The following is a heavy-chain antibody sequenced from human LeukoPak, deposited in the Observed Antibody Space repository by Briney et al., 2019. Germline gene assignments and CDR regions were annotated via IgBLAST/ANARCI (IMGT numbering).Heavy chain of an antibody. Sequence: GGSLRLSCAASGFIFSSYGMHWVRQAPGKGLEWVAFIRYDGSNKYYADSVKGRFTISGDKSKNTLSLQMNSLRAEDTGVYYCAKDPGELWGQGTMVTVSS. J-gene: IGHJ3*01. D-gene: IGHD3-10*01. CDR2: IRYDGSNK. V-gene: IGHV3-30*02. CDR3: AKDPGEL. CDR1: GFIFSSYG.